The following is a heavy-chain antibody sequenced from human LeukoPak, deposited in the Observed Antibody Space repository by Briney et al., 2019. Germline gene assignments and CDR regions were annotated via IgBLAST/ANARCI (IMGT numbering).Heavy chain of an antibody. CDR3: ARVVDSGYDLDF. D-gene: IGHD5-12*01. J-gene: IGHJ4*02. V-gene: IGHV4-31*03. CDR2: IYYSGNT. Sequence: SSQTLSLTCTVSGGSISSGGYYWRWIRQHPWKGLEWIGYIYYSGNTYYNPSLKSRVTISVDKSKNQFSLKLSSVTAADTAVYYFARVVDSGYDLDFWAQGTRVTVSS. CDR1: GGSISSGGYY.